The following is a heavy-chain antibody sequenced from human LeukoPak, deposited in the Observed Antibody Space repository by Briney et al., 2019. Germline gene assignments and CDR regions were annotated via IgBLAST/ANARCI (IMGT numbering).Heavy chain of an antibody. J-gene: IGHJ6*04. CDR3: AELGITMIGGV. D-gene: IGHD3-10*02. Sequence: QAGGSLRLSCAASGFTFSKTWMSWVRQAPGKGLEWVACIMEDGSVQKYVDSVRGRFTISRDNAKNSLYLQMNSLRAEDTAVYYCAELGITMIGGVWGKGTTVTISS. CDR1: GFTFSKTW. V-gene: IGHV3-7*01. CDR2: IMEDGSVQ.